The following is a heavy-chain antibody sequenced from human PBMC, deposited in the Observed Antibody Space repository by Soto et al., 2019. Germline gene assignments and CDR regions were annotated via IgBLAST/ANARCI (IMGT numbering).Heavy chain of an antibody. V-gene: IGHV4-34*01. D-gene: IGHD2-15*01. CDR3: ARLSAAQRTHYYYYYMDV. CDR1: GGSFSGYY. J-gene: IGHJ6*03. CDR2: INHSGSA. Sequence: ASETLSLTCAVYGGSFSGYYWSWIRQPPGKGLEWIGEINHSGSANYNPSLKSRVTISVDTSKNQFSLKLSSVTAADTAVYYCARLSAAQRTHYYYYYMDVWGKGTTVTVSS.